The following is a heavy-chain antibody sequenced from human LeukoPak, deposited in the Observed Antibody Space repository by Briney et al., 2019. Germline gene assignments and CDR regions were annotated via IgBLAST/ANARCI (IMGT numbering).Heavy chain of an antibody. Sequence: PGGSLRLSCAASGFTFSSYAMSWVRQAPGKGLEWVSAISGRGGTSYYADSVKGRFTISRDNSKNTLYLQMNSLRAEDTAVYYCAKTEPGSGSYPSFDYWGQGTLVTVSS. CDR1: GFTFSSYA. J-gene: IGHJ4*02. CDR2: ISGRGGTS. V-gene: IGHV3-23*01. CDR3: AKTEPGSGSYPSFDY. D-gene: IGHD3-10*01.